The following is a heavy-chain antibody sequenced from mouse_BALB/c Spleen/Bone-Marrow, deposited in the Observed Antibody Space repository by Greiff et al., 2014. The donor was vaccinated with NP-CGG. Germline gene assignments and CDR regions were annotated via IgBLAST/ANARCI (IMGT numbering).Heavy chain of an antibody. CDR2: ISNGGNYT. CDR3: TRQRGDYAMDY. V-gene: IGHV5-9-3*01. D-gene: IGHD1-1*02. CDR1: GFTFSSYG. Sequence: LVESGGGLVKPGGSLKLSCAASGFTFSSYGVSWVRQTPEKRLEWVATISNGGNYTYYPDSVKGRFTISRDNAKNTLYLQMSSLRSEDTAMYYCTRQRGDYAMDYWGQGTSVTVSS. J-gene: IGHJ4*01.